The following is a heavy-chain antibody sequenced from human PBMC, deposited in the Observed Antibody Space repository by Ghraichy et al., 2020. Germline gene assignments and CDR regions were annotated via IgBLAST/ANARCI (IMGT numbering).Heavy chain of an antibody. CDR3: AREGAVAGSLYYYYYMDV. CDR2: TYYRSKWYN. V-gene: IGHV6-1*01. CDR1: GDSVSSNSAA. Sequence: TLSLTCAISGDSVSSNSAAWNWIRQSPSRGLEWLGRTYYRSKWYNDYAVSVKSRITINPDTSKNQFSLQLNSVTPEDTAVYYCAREGAVAGSLYYYYYMDVWGKGTTVTVSS. J-gene: IGHJ6*03. D-gene: IGHD6-19*01.